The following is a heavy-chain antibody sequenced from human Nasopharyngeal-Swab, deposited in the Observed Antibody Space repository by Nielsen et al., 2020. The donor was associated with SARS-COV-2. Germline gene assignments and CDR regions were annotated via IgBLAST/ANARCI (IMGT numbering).Heavy chain of an antibody. D-gene: IGHD6-19*01. CDR3: ARDLMGSYSSGWYRREYFDY. CDR2: IIPIFGTA. J-gene: IGHJ4*02. CDR1: GGTFSSYA. V-gene: IGHV1-69*13. Sequence: SVNLSCKASGGTFSSYAISWVRQAPGQGLEWMGGIIPIFGTANYAQKFQGRVTITADESTSTAYMELSSLRSEDTAVYYCARDLMGSYSSGWYRREYFDYWGQGTLVTVSS.